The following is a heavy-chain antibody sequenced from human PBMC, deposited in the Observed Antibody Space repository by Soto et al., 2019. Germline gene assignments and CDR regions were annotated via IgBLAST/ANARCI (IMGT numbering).Heavy chain of an antibody. V-gene: IGHV3-23*01. CDR1: GFTFSSYA. D-gene: IGHD4-17*01. J-gene: IGHJ6*02. CDR2: ISGSGGST. Sequence: GGSLRLSCAASGFTFSSYAMSWVRQAPGKGLEWVSAISGSGGSTYYADSVKGRFTIPRDNSKNTLYLQMNSLRAEDTAVYYCAKDLNDYGDYFYGMDVWGQGTTVTVSS. CDR3: AKDLNDYGDYFYGMDV.